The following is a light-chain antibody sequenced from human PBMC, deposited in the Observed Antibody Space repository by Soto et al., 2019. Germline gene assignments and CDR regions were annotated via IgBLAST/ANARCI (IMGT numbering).Light chain of an antibody. CDR1: QSVSSSY. V-gene: IGKV3-20*01. CDR2: GAS. CDR3: QQYSDLPMT. J-gene: IGKJ5*01. Sequence: EIVLPKSPCTLSLSPGERSTLSCISSQSVSSSYLAWYQQKPGQAPRLLIYGASSRATGIPDRFSGSASGTDFTLTISRLEPEDFAVYFCQQYSDLPMTFGQGTRLEIK.